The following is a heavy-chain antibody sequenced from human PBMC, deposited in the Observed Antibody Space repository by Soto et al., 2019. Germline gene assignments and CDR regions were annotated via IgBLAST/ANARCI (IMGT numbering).Heavy chain of an antibody. V-gene: IGHV3-30*18. Sequence: QVQLVESGGGVVQPGRSLRLSCEASGFTFSNYGMHWVRQTPGKGLEWVAVISYDGSLKYYADSVKGRFTISRGTSQNTLYLQMSSLRAEDTAVYFCAKEDYYGSGSYYDHWGQGTLVTVSS. CDR2: ISYDGSLK. J-gene: IGHJ5*02. CDR3: AKEDYYGSGSYYDH. CDR1: GFTFSNYG. D-gene: IGHD3-10*01.